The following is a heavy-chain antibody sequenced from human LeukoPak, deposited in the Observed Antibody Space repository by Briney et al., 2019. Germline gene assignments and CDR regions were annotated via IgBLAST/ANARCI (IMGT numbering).Heavy chain of an antibody. D-gene: IGHD2-15*01. CDR3: AKQLGYCSDGSCYFPY. J-gene: IGHJ4*02. Sequence: GGSLRLSCAASGFTFSSYAMSWVRQAPGKGLEWVSAVSGSGVSTYYADSVQGRFTISRDNSKSTLCLQMNSLRAEDTAVYYCAKQLGYCSDGSCYFPYWGQGTLVTVSS. CDR1: GFTFSSYA. V-gene: IGHV3-23*01. CDR2: VSGSGVST.